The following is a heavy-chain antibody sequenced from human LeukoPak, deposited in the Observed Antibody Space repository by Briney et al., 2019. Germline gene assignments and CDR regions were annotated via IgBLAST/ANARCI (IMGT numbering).Heavy chain of an antibody. Sequence: GRSLRLSCAASGFTFDDYAMHWVRQAPGKGLEWCSGISWNSGSIGYADSVKGRFTISRDNAKNSLYLQMNSLRAEDTALYYCAKDLYYDILTGYFDYWGQGTLVTVSS. CDR1: GFTFDDYA. CDR3: AKDLYYDILTGYFDY. V-gene: IGHV3-9*01. CDR2: ISWNSGSI. D-gene: IGHD3-9*01. J-gene: IGHJ4*02.